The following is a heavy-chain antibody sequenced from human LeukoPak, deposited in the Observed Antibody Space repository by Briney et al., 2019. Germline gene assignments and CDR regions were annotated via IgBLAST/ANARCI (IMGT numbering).Heavy chain of an antibody. V-gene: IGHV4-39*07. CDR1: GGSISSGSYY. J-gene: IGHJ4*02. Sequence: SETLSLTCTVSGGSISSGSYYWGWIRQPPGKGLEWVGSIYYSGSTYYNPSLKSRVTISVDTSKNQFSLKLSSVTAADTAVYYCARVLRGYSVWGQGTLVTVSS. CDR2: IYYSGST. D-gene: IGHD2-15*01. CDR3: ARVLRGYSV.